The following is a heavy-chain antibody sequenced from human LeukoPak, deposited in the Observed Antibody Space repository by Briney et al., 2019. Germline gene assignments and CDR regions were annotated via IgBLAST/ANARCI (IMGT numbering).Heavy chain of an antibody. CDR3: ARVRGITIFGVVTPDNWFDP. J-gene: IGHJ5*02. Sequence: ASVKVSCKASAYTFTAYYMHWVRQAPGQALEWMGWINPNSGGTKYAQKFQGRVTMTRDTSISTAYMELSRLRSDDTAVYYCARVRGITIFGVVTPDNWFDPWGQGTLVTVSS. CDR1: AYTFTAYY. D-gene: IGHD3-3*01. CDR2: INPNSGGT. V-gene: IGHV1-2*02.